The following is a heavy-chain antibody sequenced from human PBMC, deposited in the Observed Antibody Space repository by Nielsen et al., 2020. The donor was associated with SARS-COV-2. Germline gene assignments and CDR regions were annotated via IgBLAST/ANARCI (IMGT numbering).Heavy chain of an antibody. CDR2: ISYDGSNK. Sequence: WLRQPPGKGLEWVAVISYDGSNKYYADSVKGRFTISRDNSKNTLYLQMNSLRAEDTAVYYCAKDAGPSRYYDSSGTFDYWGQGTLVTVSS. CDR3: AKDAGPSRYYDSSGTFDY. V-gene: IGHV3-30-3*02. J-gene: IGHJ4*02. D-gene: IGHD3-22*01.